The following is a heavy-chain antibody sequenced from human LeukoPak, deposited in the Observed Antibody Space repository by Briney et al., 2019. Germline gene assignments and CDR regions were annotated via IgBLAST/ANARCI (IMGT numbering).Heavy chain of an antibody. J-gene: IGHJ4*02. CDR3: ASGRMVRGVTISYYFDY. Sequence: PGRSLRLSCAASGFTFRSYGMHWVRQAPGKGLEWVAIIWYDGTNKYYADPVKGRFTISRDNSKNTLYLQMNSLRVEDTAVYYCASGRMVRGVTISYYFDYWGQGTLVTVPS. CDR1: GFTFRSYG. CDR2: IWYDGTNK. V-gene: IGHV3-33*01. D-gene: IGHD3-10*01.